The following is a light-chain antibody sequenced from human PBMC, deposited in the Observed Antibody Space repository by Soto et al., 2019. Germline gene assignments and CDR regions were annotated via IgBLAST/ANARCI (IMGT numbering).Light chain of an antibody. CDR2: GYK. CDR1: SSNVGAGYD. V-gene: IGLV1-40*02. J-gene: IGLJ1*01. Sequence: QSVLTQPPSVSGAPGQRITISCTGTSSNVGAGYDVHWYQHLPGRAPRLLVYGYKNRASGIPDRFSVSRSGTSDSLAITGLQAEDEAEYFCQSFDISLRGFVFGGGTKVTV. CDR3: QSFDISLRGFV.